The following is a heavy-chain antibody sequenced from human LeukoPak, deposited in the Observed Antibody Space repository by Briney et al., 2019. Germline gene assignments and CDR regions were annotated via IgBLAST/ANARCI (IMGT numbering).Heavy chain of an antibody. CDR1: GGSFSGYY. V-gene: IGHV4-34*01. Sequence: SETLSLTCAVYGGSFSGYYWSWIRQPPGKGLGWIGEINHSGSTNYNPSLKSRVTISVDTSKNQFSLKLSSVTAADTAVYYCARGFRFDPWGQGTLVTVSS. CDR2: INHSGST. CDR3: ARGFRFDP. J-gene: IGHJ5*02.